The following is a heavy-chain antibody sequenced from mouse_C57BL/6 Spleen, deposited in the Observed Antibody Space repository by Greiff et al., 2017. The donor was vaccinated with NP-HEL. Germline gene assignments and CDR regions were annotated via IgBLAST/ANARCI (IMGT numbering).Heavy chain of an antibody. CDR1: GYAFSSSW. J-gene: IGHJ4*01. D-gene: IGHD1-1*01. CDR2: IYPGDGDT. CDR3: ARETGPLLAMDY. V-gene: IGHV1-82*01. Sequence: VQLQQSGPELVKPGASVKISCKASGYAFSSSWMNWVKQRPGKGLEWIGRIYPGDGDTNYNGKFKGKATLTADKSSSTAYMQLSSLTSEDSAVYFCARETGPLLAMDYWGQGTSVTVSS.